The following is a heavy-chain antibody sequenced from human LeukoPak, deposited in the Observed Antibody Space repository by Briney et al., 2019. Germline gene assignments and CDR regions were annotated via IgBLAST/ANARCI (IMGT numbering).Heavy chain of an antibody. Sequence: ASVKVSCKASGYTFSGYYIHWVRQAPGQGLEWMGWINPKSGGTNYAQKLQGRVTMTTDTSTSTAYMELRSLRSDDTAVYYCARDLLWFGEPPWTTWDVWGKGTTVTISS. D-gene: IGHD3-10*01. J-gene: IGHJ6*04. V-gene: IGHV1-2*02. CDR1: GYTFSGYY. CDR2: INPKSGGT. CDR3: ARDLLWFGEPPWTTWDV.